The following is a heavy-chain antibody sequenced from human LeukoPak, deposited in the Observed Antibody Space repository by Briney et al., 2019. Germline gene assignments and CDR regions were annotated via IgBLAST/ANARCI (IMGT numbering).Heavy chain of an antibody. Sequence: GGSLRLSCAASGFTFSNYWMSWVRQAPGKGLEWVANIKQDGSEKYYVDSVKGRFTISRDNAKNSLYLQMNSLRAEDTAVYYCARGVGNYRYYFDFWGQGTLVTVSS. D-gene: IGHD3-22*01. CDR1: GFTFSNYW. V-gene: IGHV3-7*01. CDR2: IKQDGSEK. J-gene: IGHJ4*02. CDR3: ARGVGNYRYYFDF.